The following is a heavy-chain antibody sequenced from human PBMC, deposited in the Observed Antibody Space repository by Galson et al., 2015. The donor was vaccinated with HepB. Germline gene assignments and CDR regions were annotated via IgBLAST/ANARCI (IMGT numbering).Heavy chain of an antibody. J-gene: IGHJ4*02. CDR3: ARESWGGYCSGGSCYPL. D-gene: IGHD2-15*01. Sequence: SLRLSCAASGFTVSSNYMSWVRQAPGKGLEWVSVIYSGGSTYYADSVKGRFTISRDNSRNTLYLQMNSLRAEDTAVYYCARESWGGYCSGGSCYPLWGQGTLVTVSS. CDR1: GFTVSSNY. V-gene: IGHV3-66*01. CDR2: IYSGGST.